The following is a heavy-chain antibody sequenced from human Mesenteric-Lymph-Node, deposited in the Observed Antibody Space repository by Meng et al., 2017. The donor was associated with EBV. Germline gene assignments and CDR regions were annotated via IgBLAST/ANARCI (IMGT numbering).Heavy chain of an antibody. CDR3: AHTSGDLYFDY. CDR1: GCSLSTSGVG. Sequence: QTTLEVSVPTLVKPPQTLLLTCTFSGCSLSTSGVGVGWIRQPPGKALEWLALIYWDDDKRYSPSLKSRLTITKDTSKNQVVLTMTNMDPVDTATYYCAHTSGDLYFDYWGQGTLVTVSS. D-gene: IGHD3-10*01. J-gene: IGHJ4*02. V-gene: IGHV2-5*02. CDR2: IYWDDDK.